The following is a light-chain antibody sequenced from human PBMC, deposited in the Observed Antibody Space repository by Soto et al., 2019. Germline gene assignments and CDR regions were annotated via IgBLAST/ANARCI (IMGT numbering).Light chain of an antibody. CDR2: GAS. Sequence: EIVITPSPATLSVSPGERVILSCRASQRISNDLAWYQQKPGQAPRFLIYGASTRATGIPARFSGSGSGTEFTLTISSLQSEDFAVYYCQQYDNWPLTFGGGTKVDIK. J-gene: IGKJ4*01. CDR3: QQYDNWPLT. V-gene: IGKV3-15*01. CDR1: QRISND.